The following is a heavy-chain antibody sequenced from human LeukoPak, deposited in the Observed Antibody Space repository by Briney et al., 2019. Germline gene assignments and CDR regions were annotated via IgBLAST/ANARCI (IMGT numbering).Heavy chain of an antibody. CDR3: ARLWGAPRSIDY. CDR2: IYYSGST. V-gene: IGHV4-39*01. D-gene: IGHD7-27*01. CDR1: GGSISSSSYY. J-gene: IGHJ4*02. Sequence: PSETLSLTCTVSGGSISSSSYYWGWIRQPPGKGLEWIGSIYYSGSTYYNPSLKSRVTISVDTSKNQFSLKLSSVAAADTAVFYCARLWGAPRSIDYWGQGTLVTVSS.